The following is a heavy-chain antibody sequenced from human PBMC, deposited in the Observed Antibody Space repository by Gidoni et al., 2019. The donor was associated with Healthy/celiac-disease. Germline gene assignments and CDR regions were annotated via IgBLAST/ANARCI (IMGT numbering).Heavy chain of an antibody. J-gene: IGHJ6*02. Sequence: QVQLVQSGAEVKKPGSSVKVSCKASGGTFSSYPISWVRQAPGQGLEWMGGIIPIFGTANYAQKFQGRVTITADKSTSTAYMELSSLRSEDTDVYYCAANRLYCSSTSCHPPGSDVWGQGTTVTVSS. V-gene: IGHV1-69*06. CDR2: IIPIFGTA. CDR3: AANRLYCSSTSCHPPGSDV. CDR1: GGTFSSYP. D-gene: IGHD2-2*01.